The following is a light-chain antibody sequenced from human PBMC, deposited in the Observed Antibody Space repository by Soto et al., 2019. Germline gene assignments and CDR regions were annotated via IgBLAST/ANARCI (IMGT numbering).Light chain of an antibody. CDR3: QSYHSGNVV. CDR1: SSNIGTND. CDR2: DNN. J-gene: IGLJ2*01. Sequence: QSVLTQPPSVSAAPGRKVTVSCSGISSNIGTNDVAWYQHLPGTAPKLLIYDNNRRPSGIPDRFSGSIDSSSNSASLTISGLKTDDEADYYCQSYHSGNVVFGGGTKLTVL. V-gene: IGLV1-51*01.